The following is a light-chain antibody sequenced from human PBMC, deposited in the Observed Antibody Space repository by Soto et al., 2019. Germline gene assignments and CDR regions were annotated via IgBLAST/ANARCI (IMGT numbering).Light chain of an antibody. CDR2: DVT. V-gene: IGLV2-14*03. Sequence: QSALTQPASVSGSPGQSITISCTGTSSDVGGYNYVSWYQYHPGKAPKLMIFDVTNRPSGVSDRFSGSKSGNTASLTISGLRADDEADYYCASYTSSSTLVFGGGTKLTVL. J-gene: IGLJ3*02. CDR1: SSDVGGYNY. CDR3: ASYTSSSTLV.